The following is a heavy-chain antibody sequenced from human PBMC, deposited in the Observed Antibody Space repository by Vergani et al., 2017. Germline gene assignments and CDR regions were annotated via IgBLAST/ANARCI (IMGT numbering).Heavy chain of an antibody. J-gene: IGHJ6*03. CDR1: GYTFTGYY. V-gene: IGHV1-2*02. CDR2: INPNSGGT. CDR3: ARDQVYYYDSSGYPTGYYYMDV. D-gene: IGHD3-22*01. Sequence: QVQLVQSGAEVKKPGASVKVSCKASGYTFTGYYMHWVRQAPGQGLECMGWINPNSGGTNYAQKFQGRVTMTRDTSISPAYMELSRLRSDDTAVYYCARDQVYYYDSSGYPTGYYYMDVWGKGTTVTVSS.